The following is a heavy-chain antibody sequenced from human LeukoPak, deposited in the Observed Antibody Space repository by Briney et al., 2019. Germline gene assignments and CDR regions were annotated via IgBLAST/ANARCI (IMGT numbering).Heavy chain of an antibody. Sequence: QAGGSLRLSCAASGFTFSSYAMSWVRQAPGKGLEWVSAISGSGGSTYYADSVKGRFTISTDNSKNTLYLQMNSLRAEDTAVYYCAKQGGSYDFYFDYWGQGTLVTVSS. CDR3: AKQGGSYDFYFDY. D-gene: IGHD3-3*01. V-gene: IGHV3-23*01. CDR1: GFTFSSYA. J-gene: IGHJ4*02. CDR2: ISGSGGST.